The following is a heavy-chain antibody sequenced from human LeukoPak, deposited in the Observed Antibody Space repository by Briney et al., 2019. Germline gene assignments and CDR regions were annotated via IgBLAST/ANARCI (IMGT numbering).Heavy chain of an antibody. J-gene: IGHJ4*02. Sequence: GGSLRLSCAASGSTFSSHTMDWVRQAPGKGLEWVSYISSTGSVIYYADSVKGRFTISRDNAKNSLYLQMNSLRAEDTAVYYCAREYQSHTVPQAPDYWGQGTLVTVSS. CDR3: AREYQSHTVPQAPDY. V-gene: IGHV3-48*04. CDR2: ISSTGSVI. CDR1: GSTFSSHT. D-gene: IGHD4-11*01.